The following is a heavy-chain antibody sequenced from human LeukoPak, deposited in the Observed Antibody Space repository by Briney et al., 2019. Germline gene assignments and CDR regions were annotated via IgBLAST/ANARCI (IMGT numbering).Heavy chain of an antibody. D-gene: IGHD5-18*01. CDR3: AKTNGYSHGYYFDY. V-gene: IGHV3-30*18. J-gene: IGHJ4*02. CDR1: GFTFSSYA. Sequence: GGSLRLSCAASGFTFSSYAMRWVRQSLGEGLEWVAVMSYDGFNKYYADSVKGRFTISRDNSKNTLYLQMNSLRAEDTAVYYCAKTNGYSHGYYFDYWGQGTLVTVSS. CDR2: MSYDGFNK.